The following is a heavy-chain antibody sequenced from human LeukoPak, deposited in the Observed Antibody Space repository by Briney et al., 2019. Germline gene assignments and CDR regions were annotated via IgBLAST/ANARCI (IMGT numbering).Heavy chain of an antibody. Sequence: SETLSLTCTVSGGSVSSGSYFWSWIRQPPGKGLEWIGYFYYSGGTNYNPSLKSRVTISVDTSKNQFSLKLSSVTAADTAVYYCARISYGCSNAYWGQGTLVTVSS. CDR3: ARISYGCSNAY. CDR1: GGSVSSGSYF. CDR2: FYYSGGT. D-gene: IGHD5-18*01. J-gene: IGHJ4*02. V-gene: IGHV4-61*01.